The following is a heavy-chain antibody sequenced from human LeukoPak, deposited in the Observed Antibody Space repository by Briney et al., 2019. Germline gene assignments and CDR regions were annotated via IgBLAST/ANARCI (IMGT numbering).Heavy chain of an antibody. CDR1: GFTFSSYS. CDR3: ARGFRYDYGDYYYFDY. V-gene: IGHV3-48*01. D-gene: IGHD4-17*01. Sequence: PGGSLRLSCAASGFTFSSYSMNWVRQAPGKGLEWISYISSSSSTIYYADSVKGRFTISRDNAKNSLYLQMNSLRAEDTAVYYCARGFRYDYGDYYYFDYWGQGTLVTVSS. J-gene: IGHJ4*02. CDR2: ISSSSSTI.